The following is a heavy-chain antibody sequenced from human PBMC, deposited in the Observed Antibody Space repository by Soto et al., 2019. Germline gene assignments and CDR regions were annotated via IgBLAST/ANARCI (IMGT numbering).Heavy chain of an antibody. D-gene: IGHD3-16*01. V-gene: IGHV5-51*01. CDR2: IYPGDSDT. CDR1: GYSFTSYW. J-gene: IGHJ6*02. CDR3: ARTGDSRHYYYYGMDV. Sequence: GESLKISCKGSGYSFTSYWIGWVRQMPGKGLEWMGIIYPGDSDTRYSPSFQGQVTISADKSISTAYLQWSSLKASDTAMYYCARTGDSRHYYYYGMDVWGQGTTVTVSS.